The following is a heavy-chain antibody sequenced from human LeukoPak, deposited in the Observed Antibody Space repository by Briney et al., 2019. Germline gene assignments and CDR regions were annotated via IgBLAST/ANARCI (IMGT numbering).Heavy chain of an antibody. J-gene: IGHJ4*02. V-gene: IGHV4-34*01. CDR1: GGSISSYY. Sequence: PSETLSLTCTVSGGSISSYYWSWIRQPPGKGLEWIGEINHSGSTNYNPSLKSRVTISVDTSKNQFSLKLSSVTAADTAVYYCARATDNFDYWGQGTLVTVSS. CDR3: ARATDNFDY. D-gene: IGHD4-17*01. CDR2: INHSGST.